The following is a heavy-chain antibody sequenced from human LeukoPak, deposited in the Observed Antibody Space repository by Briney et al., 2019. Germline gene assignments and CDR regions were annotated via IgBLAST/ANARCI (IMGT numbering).Heavy chain of an antibody. CDR1: GFTFSIHA. CDR2: ITDSGDST. V-gene: IGHV3-23*01. J-gene: IGHJ4*02. D-gene: IGHD2-15*01. CDR3: AKLGTDCSGASCYRRSFDY. Sequence: GGSLRLSCAASGFTFSIHAMSWVRQAPGKGLEWVSAITDSGDSTYYADSVEGRFTISRDNSKNTLYLQMNSLRAEDTAVYYRAKLGTDCSGASCYRRSFDYWGQGTLVTVSS.